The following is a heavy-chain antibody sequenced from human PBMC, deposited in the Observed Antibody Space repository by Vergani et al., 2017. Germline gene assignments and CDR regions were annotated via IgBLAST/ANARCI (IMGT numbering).Heavy chain of an antibody. CDR2: IYYSGST. CDR1: GGSISSYY. V-gene: IGHV4-59*01. Sequence: QVQLQQWGAGLLKPSETLSLTCAVSGGSISSYYWSWIRQPPGKGLEWIGYIYYSGSTNYNPSLKSRVTISVDTSKNQFSLKLSSVTAADTAVYYCARSSGYDLPSRLKRVYYYMDVWGKGTTVTVSS. J-gene: IGHJ6*03. CDR3: ARSSGYDLPSRLKRVYYYMDV. D-gene: IGHD5-12*01.